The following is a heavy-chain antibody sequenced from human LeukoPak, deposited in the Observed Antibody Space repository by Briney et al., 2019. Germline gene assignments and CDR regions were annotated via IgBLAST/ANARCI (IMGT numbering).Heavy chain of an antibody. Sequence: PGGSLRLSCAASGFTFSDYYMSWIRQAPGKGLEWVSYISSSGSTIYYADSVKGRFTISRDNAKNSLYLQMNSLRAEDTAVYYCARDRDNGSYYEYYFDYWGQGTLVTVSS. CDR3: ARDRDNGSYYEYYFDY. D-gene: IGHD1-26*01. CDR1: GFTFSDYY. V-gene: IGHV3-11*01. J-gene: IGHJ4*02. CDR2: ISSSGSTI.